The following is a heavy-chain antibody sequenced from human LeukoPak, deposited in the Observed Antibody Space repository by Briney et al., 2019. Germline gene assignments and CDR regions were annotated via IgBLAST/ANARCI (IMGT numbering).Heavy chain of an antibody. CDR1: GYTFTGYY. J-gene: IGHJ4*02. Sequence: ASVKVSCKASGYTFTGYYMHWVRQAPGQGLEWTGWINPNSGGTNYAQKFQGRVTMTRDTSISTAYMELSRLRSDDTAVYYCARAGSGPKTGAFDYWGQGTLVTVSS. D-gene: IGHD6-19*01. CDR3: ARAGSGPKTGAFDY. V-gene: IGHV1-2*02. CDR2: INPNSGGT.